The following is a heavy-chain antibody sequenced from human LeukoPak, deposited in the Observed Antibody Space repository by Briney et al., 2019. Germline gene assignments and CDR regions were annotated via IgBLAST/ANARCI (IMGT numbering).Heavy chain of an antibody. CDR3: ARDPFVVVTAIYFDY. D-gene: IGHD2-21*02. CDR2: IKQDGSEK. CDR1: GFTFSSYW. Sequence: GGSLRLSCAASGFTFSSYWMSWVRQAPGKGLEWVANIKQDGSEKYYVDSVKGRFTISRDNAKNSLYLQMNSLRAEGTAVYYCARDPFVVVTAIYFDYWGQGTLVTVSS. V-gene: IGHV3-7*01. J-gene: IGHJ4*02.